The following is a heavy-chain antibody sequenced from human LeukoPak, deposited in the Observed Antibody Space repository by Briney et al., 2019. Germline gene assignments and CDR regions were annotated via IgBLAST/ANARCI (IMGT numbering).Heavy chain of an antibody. CDR2: INPNSGGT. J-gene: IGHJ6*03. CDR1: GYTFTGYY. CDR3: ARAERSITIFGRSYYYYMDV. Sequence: ASVKVSCKASGYTFTGYYMHWVRQAPGQGLEWMGWINPNSGGTNYAQKFQGRVTMTRDTSISTAYMELSRLRSDDTAVYYCARAERSITIFGRSYYYYMDVWGKGTTVTVSS. V-gene: IGHV1-2*02. D-gene: IGHD3-3*01.